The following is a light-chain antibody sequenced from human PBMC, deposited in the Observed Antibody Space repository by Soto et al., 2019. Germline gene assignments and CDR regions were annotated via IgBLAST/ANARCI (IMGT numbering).Light chain of an antibody. V-gene: IGKV3-11*01. J-gene: IGKJ2*01. CDR1: QSVNSN. CDR3: QQRSNWPPYT. Sequence: EIVLTQSPATLSLSPGERATLSCRASQSVNSNLAWYQQKPGQAPRRLIFDASNRATGIPARFSGSGSGTDFTLTISSLEPEDFAVYYCQQRSNWPPYTFGQGTKLEIK. CDR2: DAS.